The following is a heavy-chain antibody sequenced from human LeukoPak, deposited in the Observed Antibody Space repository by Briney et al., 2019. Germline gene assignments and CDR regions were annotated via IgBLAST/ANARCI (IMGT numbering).Heavy chain of an antibody. CDR3: ANHPYSNSYMDV. D-gene: IGHD4-11*01. J-gene: IGHJ6*03. Sequence: PSETLSLTCAVYGGSFSGYYWSWIRQPPGKGLEWIGEINHSGSTNYNPSLKSRVTISVDTSKNQFSLKLSSVTAADTAVYYCANHPYSNSYMDVWGKGTTVTVSS. V-gene: IGHV4-34*01. CDR1: GGSFSGYY. CDR2: INHSGST.